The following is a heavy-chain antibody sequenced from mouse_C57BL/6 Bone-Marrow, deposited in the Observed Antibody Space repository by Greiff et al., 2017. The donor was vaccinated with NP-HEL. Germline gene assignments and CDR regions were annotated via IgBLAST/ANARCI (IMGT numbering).Heavy chain of an antibody. D-gene: IGHD1-1*01. CDR2: ISSGGSYT. Sequence: VQLKESGGDLVKPGGSLKLSCAASGFTFSSYGMSWVRQTPDKRLEWVATISSGGSYTYYPDSVKGRFTISRDNAKNTLYLQMSSLKSEDTAMYYCARRYGSSSWFAYWGQGTLVTVSA. CDR3: ARRYGSSSWFAY. CDR1: GFTFSSYG. V-gene: IGHV5-6*01. J-gene: IGHJ3*01.